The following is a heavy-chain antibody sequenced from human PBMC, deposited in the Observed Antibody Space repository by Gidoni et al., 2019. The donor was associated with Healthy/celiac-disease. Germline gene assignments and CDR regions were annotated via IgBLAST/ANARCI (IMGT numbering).Heavy chain of an antibody. CDR1: GFTFSSYS. J-gene: IGHJ3*02. CDR3: ARDKAGTIFGVVIIPDAFDI. V-gene: IGHV3-48*02. Sequence: EVQLVESGGGLVQPGGSLRLSCAASGFTFSSYSMNWVRQAPGKGLEWVSYISSSSSTIYYADSVKGRFTISRDNAKNSLYLQMNSLRDEDTAVYYCARDKAGTIFGVVIIPDAFDIWGQGTMVTVSS. CDR2: ISSSSSTI. D-gene: IGHD3-3*01.